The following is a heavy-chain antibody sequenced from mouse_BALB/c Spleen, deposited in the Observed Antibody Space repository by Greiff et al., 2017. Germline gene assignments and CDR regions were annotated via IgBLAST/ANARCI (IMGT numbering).Heavy chain of an antibody. CDR1: GYTFTSYW. J-gene: IGHJ3*01. CDR2: IYPGNSDT. V-gene: IGHV1-5*01. D-gene: IGHD1-1*02. Sequence: EVQLQQSGTVLARPGASVKMSCKASGYTFTSYWMHWVKQRPGQGLEWIGAIYPGNSDTSYNQKFKGKAKLTAVTSTSTAYMELSSLTNEDSAVYYCTRGAGTWKLQAWFAYWGQGTLVTVSA. CDR3: TRGAGTWKLQAWFAY.